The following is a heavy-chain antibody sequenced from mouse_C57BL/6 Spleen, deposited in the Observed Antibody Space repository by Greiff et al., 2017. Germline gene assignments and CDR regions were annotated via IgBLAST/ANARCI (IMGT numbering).Heavy chain of an antibody. Sequence: QVQLQQSGAELARPGASVTLSCKASGYTFTSYGISWVKQRTGQGLEWIGEIYPRSGNTYYNEKLKGKATLTADKSSSTAYMELRSRTSEDSAVYFCARGDGSSFFDYWGQGTTLTVSS. V-gene: IGHV1-81*01. CDR3: ARGDGSSFFDY. CDR2: IYPRSGNT. CDR1: GYTFTSYG. D-gene: IGHD1-1*01. J-gene: IGHJ2*01.